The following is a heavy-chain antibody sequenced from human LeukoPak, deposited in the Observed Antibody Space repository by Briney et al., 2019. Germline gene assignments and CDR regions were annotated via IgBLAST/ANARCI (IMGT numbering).Heavy chain of an antibody. CDR2: IYYSGSS. CDR3: ARHRSGWLQSSFDY. D-gene: IGHD5-24*01. Sequence: PSETLSLTCTVSGDSITSNSYYWGGIRQPPGKGLEWIGSIYYSGSSFDNPALKSRVTISVDTSKNQFSLKLSSVTAADTAVYYCARHRSGWLQSSFDYWGQGTLVTVSS. J-gene: IGHJ4*02. CDR1: GDSITSNSYY. V-gene: IGHV4-39*01.